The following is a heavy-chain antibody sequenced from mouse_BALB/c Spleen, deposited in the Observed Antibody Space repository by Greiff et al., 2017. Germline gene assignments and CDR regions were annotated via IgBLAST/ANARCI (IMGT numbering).Heavy chain of an antibody. D-gene: IGHD1-1*01. V-gene: IGHV1-14*01. CDR3: ARRNYYGSSYVGWYFDV. CDR2: INPYNDGT. J-gene: IGHJ1*01. CDR1: GYTFTSYV. Sequence: EVKLMESGPELVKPGASVKMSCKASGYTFTSYVMHWVKQKPGQGLEWIGYINPYNDGTKYNEKFKGKATLTSDKSSSTAYMELSSLTSEDSAVYYCARRNYYGSSYVGWYFDVWGAGTTVTVSS.